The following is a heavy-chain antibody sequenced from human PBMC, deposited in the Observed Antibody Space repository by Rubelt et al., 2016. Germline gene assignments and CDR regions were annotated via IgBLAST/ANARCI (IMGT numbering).Heavy chain of an antibody. CDR3: ARDGRWYCTNGVCNHDY. Sequence: QLQLQESGSGLVKPSQTLSLTCAVSGGSISSGGYSWSWIRQPPGKGLEWIGSIYHSGSTYYNPSLKSRVTISVYTSKNQFSLKLSSVTAADTAVYYCARDGRWYCTNGVCNHDYWGQGTLVTVSS. J-gene: IGHJ4*02. CDR2: IYHSGST. D-gene: IGHD2-8*01. V-gene: IGHV4-30-2*03. CDR1: GGSISSGGYS.